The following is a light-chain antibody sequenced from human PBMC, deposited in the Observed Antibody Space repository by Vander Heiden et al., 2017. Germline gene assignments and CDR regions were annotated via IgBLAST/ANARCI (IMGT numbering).Light chain of an antibody. J-gene: IGKJ4*01. V-gene: IGKV1-33*01. Sequence: DIQMTQSPSSLSASVGDRVTISCQASQDISNYLNWYQQKPGKAPKVLIYVASNLETGVPSRFSGSGSVTDFTFSISSLQPEDIATYYCQQYDNLPLTFGGGTKVEIK. CDR2: VAS. CDR1: QDISNY. CDR3: QQYDNLPLT.